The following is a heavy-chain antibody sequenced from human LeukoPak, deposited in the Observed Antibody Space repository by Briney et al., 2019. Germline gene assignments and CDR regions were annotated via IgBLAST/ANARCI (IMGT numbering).Heavy chain of an antibody. CDR3: AMVRGLVSWFDP. CDR2: ISAYNGNT. V-gene: IGHV1-18*01. Sequence: ASVKVSCKASGYTLTAYGISWVRQAPGQGLEWMGWISAYNGNTNYAQKLQGRVTMTTDTPTSTAYMDLRSLRSDDTAVYYCAMVRGLVSWFDPWGQGTLVTVSS. D-gene: IGHD3-10*01. CDR1: GYTLTAYG. J-gene: IGHJ5*02.